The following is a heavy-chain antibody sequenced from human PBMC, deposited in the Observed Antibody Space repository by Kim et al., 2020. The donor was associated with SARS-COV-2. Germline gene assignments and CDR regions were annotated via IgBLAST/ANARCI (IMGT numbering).Heavy chain of an antibody. D-gene: IGHD5-12*01. J-gene: IGHJ6*02. CDR2: IYTSGST. CDR1: GGSISSYY. CDR3: ARAKPDQRWLQLGYYYYGMDV. Sequence: SETLSLTCTVSGGSISSYYWSWIRQPAGKGLEWIGRIYTSGSTNYNPSLKSRVTMSVDTSKNQFSLKLSSVTAADTAVYYCARAKPDQRWLQLGYYYYGMDVWGQGTTVTVSS. V-gene: IGHV4-4*07.